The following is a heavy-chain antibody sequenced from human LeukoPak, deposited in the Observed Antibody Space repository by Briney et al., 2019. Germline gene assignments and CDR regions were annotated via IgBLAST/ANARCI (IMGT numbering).Heavy chain of an antibody. CDR3: ATSTGGYSDLYFHY. D-gene: IGHD3-22*01. CDR1: GYTFTTYC. Sequence: ASVKVSCKASGYTFTTYCISWVRQAPGQGLEWMGCISGYNGDTKYAQSVEGRATMTTNTSTTTALMDLRRLRSDDTAVYFCATSTGGYSDLYFHYWGQGTLVSVSS. CDR2: ISGYNGDT. V-gene: IGHV1-18*01. J-gene: IGHJ4*02.